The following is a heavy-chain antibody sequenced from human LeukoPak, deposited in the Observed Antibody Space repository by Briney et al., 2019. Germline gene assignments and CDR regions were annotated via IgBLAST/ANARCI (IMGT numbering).Heavy chain of an antibody. CDR3: ARMYSGTSYYFDF. Sequence: SETLSLTCSVSGVSISDYHWICIRQPPAKGLEWMGYFSYSGSTRYNPSLKSRVTMSVDTSKNQFSLRLNSVAAADTAVYYCARMYSGTSYYFDFWGQGTLVTVSS. CDR1: GVSISDYH. V-gene: IGHV4-59*01. J-gene: IGHJ4*02. CDR2: FSYSGST. D-gene: IGHD1-26*01.